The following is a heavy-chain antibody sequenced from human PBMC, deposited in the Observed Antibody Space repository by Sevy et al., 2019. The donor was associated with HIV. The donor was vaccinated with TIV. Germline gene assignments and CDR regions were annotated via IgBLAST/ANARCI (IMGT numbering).Heavy chain of an antibody. CDR2: IYYNGHI. Sequence: SETLSLTCTVSGGSITSLYWNWIRQPPGKGLEWIANIYYNGHINYNPSLKSRVTLSLDTSKNQCSLGLSSVTAADTAMYHCAGENAWGRGYSWGQGTLVTVSS. J-gene: IGHJ4*02. CDR1: GGSITSLY. CDR3: AGENAWGRGYS. D-gene: IGHD1-26*01. V-gene: IGHV4-59*08.